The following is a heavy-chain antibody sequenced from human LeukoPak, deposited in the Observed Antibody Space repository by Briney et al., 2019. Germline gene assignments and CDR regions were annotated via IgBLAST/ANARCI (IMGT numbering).Heavy chain of an antibody. CDR2: IKSKTDGGTT. J-gene: IGHJ4*02. CDR1: GFTFSNAW. V-gene: IGHV3-15*01. CDR3: TTDDFPDSDSSGYYFLKY. D-gene: IGHD3-22*01. Sequence: GGSLRLSCAASGFTFSNAWMSWVRQAPGKGLEWVGRIKSKTDGGTTDYAAPVKGRFTISRDDSKNTLFLQMNSLKTEDTAVYYCTTDDFPDSDSSGYYFLKYWGQGTLVTVSS.